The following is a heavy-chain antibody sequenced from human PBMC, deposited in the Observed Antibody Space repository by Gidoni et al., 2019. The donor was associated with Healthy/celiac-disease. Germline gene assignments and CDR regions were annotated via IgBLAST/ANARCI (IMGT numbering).Heavy chain of an antibody. CDR2: ISYDGSNK. J-gene: IGHJ4*02. D-gene: IGHD5-18*01. V-gene: IGHV3-30*18. CDR1: GFTFSSYG. Sequence: QVQLVESGGGVVQPGRSLRLSCAASGFTFSSYGMHWVRQAPGKGLEWVAVISYDGSNKYYADSVKGRFTISRDNSKNTLYLQMNSLRAEDTAVYYCAKDRKPRGYGYHYFDYWGQGTLVTVSS. CDR3: AKDRKPRGYGYHYFDY.